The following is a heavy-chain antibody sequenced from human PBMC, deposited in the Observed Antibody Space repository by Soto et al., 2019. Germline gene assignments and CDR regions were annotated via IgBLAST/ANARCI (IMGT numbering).Heavy chain of an antibody. CDR2: IYSDGRT. CDR1: GFIVSSSY. V-gene: IGHV3-53*01. CDR3: ARCSGWYGQCYFDC. Sequence: PGGSLRLSCAASGFIVSSSYMSWVRQAPGKGLEWVSVIYSDGRTYYADSVKGRFTISRDNSKNTLYLQMSSLSAEDTAVYYCARCSGWYGQCYFDCWGQGTLVTVSS. J-gene: IGHJ4*02. D-gene: IGHD6-13*01.